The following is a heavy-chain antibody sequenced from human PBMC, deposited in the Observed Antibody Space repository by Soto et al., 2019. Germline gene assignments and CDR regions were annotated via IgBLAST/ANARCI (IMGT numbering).Heavy chain of an antibody. V-gene: IGHV4-31*03. D-gene: IGHD5-12*01. CDR2: IDYSGST. CDR1: GGSLSSGGYY. J-gene: IGHJ6*02. Sequence: QVQLQESGPGLVKPSQTLSLTCTVSGGSLSSGGYYWTWIRQHPGKGQEWIGYIDYSGSTSYNPSLKSRVTISVDTSKNQFALKLSSVTAADTAVYYGARWLQVGSYYGMDVWGQGSTVTVSS. CDR3: ARWLQVGSYYGMDV.